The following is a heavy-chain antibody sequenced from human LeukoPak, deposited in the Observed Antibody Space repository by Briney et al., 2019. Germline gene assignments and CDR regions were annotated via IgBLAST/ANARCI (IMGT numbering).Heavy chain of an antibody. V-gene: IGHV4-38-2*01. Sequence: SETLSLTCAVSGYSISSGYYWGWIRQPPGKGLEWIGSIYQSGSTYYNPSLKSRVTISVDTSKNQFSLKLSSVTAADTAVYYCARLDCGGDCRGDYWGQGTLVTVPS. CDR3: ARLDCGGDCRGDY. CDR1: GYSISSGYY. CDR2: IYQSGST. D-gene: IGHD2-21*01. J-gene: IGHJ4*02.